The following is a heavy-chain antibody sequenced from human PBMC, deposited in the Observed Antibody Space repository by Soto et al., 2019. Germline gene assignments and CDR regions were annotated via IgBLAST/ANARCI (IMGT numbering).Heavy chain of an antibody. J-gene: IGHJ3*02. V-gene: IGHV4-39*01. D-gene: IGHD3-3*02. Sequence: SETLSLTCTVSGDSISSSNSHWGWTRQPPGKGLEYIGSVYYGGAIFYSGNIYYNPSLKSRVTISVDTSKNQFSLRLSSVTAADTGIYYCVRYDRINMKPYSPEGFHIWGQGTMVTVSS. CDR3: VRYDRINMKPYSPEGFHI. CDR2: VYYGGAIFYSGNI. CDR1: GDSISSSNSH.